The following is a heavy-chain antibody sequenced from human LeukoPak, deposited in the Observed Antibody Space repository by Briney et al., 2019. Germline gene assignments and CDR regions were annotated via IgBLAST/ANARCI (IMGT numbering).Heavy chain of an antibody. J-gene: IGHJ6*03. CDR2: IYHSGGT. D-gene: IGHD4-17*01. CDR1: GGSISSSNW. V-gene: IGHV4-4*02. Sequence: SGTLSLTCAVSGGSISSSNWWSWVRQPPGKGLEWIGEIYHSGGTNYNPSLKSRVTISVDKSKNQFSLKLSSVTAADTAVYYCARATVTRYYYYYYMDVWGKGTTVTVSS. CDR3: ARATVTRYYYYYYMDV.